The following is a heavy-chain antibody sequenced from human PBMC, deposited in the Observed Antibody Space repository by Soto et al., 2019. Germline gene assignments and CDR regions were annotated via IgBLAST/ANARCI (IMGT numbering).Heavy chain of an antibody. Sequence: SVKVSCKASGGTFSSYTISWVRQAPGQGLEWMGRIIPILGIANYAQKFQGRVTITADKSTSTAYMELSSLRSEDTAVYYCARGDANNWNYLFGYWGQGTLVTVS. D-gene: IGHD1-7*01. CDR2: IIPILGIA. CDR3: ARGDANNWNYLFGY. CDR1: GGTFSSYT. J-gene: IGHJ4*02. V-gene: IGHV1-69*02.